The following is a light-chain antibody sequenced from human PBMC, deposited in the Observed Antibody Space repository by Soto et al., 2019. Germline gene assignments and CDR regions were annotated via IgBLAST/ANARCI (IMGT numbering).Light chain of an antibody. V-gene: IGKV1-12*01. Sequence: DIQMTQSPSSVSASVGDRVTISCRASQVISSWLAWYQQKPGEAPNLLIYKASNLQTGVASRFSGSGSGTDFTLTITNLQPEDFATYYCHQASSFPLSFGGGTKVEIK. CDR3: HQASSFPLS. CDR1: QVISSW. J-gene: IGKJ4*01. CDR2: KAS.